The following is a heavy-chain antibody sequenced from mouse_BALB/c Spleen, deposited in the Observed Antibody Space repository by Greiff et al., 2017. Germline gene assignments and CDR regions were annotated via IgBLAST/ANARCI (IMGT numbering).Heavy chain of an antibody. CDR3: ARGGLRPGYYFDY. CDR2: ILPGSGST. Sequence: VKLQESGAELMKPGASVKISCKATGYTFSSYWIEWVKQRPGHGLEWIGEILPGSGSTNYNEKFKGKATFTADTSSNTAYMQLSSLTSEDSAVYYCARGGLRPGYYFDYWGQGTTLTVSS. J-gene: IGHJ2*01. D-gene: IGHD2-2*01. CDR1: GYTFSSYW. V-gene: IGHV1-9*01.